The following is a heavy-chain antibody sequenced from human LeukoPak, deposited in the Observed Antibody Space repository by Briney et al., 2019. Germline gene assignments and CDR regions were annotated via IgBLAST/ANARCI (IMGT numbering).Heavy chain of an antibody. Sequence: SETLSLTCAVYGGSFSGYYWSWLRQPPGKGLEWIGEINHSGSTNYNPSLKSRVTISVDTSKNQFSLKLSAVTAADSAVYYCARGSWGVRGVIDMDGGGKGTTVTVS. V-gene: IGHV4-34*01. CDR1: GGSFSGYY. D-gene: IGHD3-10*01. CDR2: INHSGST. J-gene: IGHJ6*03. CDR3: ARGSWGVRGVIDMDG.